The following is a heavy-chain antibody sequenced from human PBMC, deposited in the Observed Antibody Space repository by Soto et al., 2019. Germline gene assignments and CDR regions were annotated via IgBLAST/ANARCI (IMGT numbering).Heavy chain of an antibody. Sequence: EVQLLESGGGLMQPGGSLRLSCAVSGFTVSSNFVSWVRQAPGKGLECVSLIYSRGDTYYADSVKGRFTISRDNSQNTLDLQMNSLRADDTAVYYCAVGPWLLDFWGQGTLVTVSS. D-gene: IGHD1-26*01. V-gene: IGHV3-53*02. CDR3: AVGPWLLDF. J-gene: IGHJ4*02. CDR2: IYSRGDT. CDR1: GFTVSSNF.